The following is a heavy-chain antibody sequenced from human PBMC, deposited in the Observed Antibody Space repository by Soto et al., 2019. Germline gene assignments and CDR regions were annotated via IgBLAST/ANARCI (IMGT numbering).Heavy chain of an antibody. J-gene: IGHJ4*02. V-gene: IGHV4-39*01. CDR1: GGSISSSSYY. CDR2: IYYSGST. D-gene: IGHD3-22*01. Sequence: TSETLSLTCTVSGGSISSSSYYWGWIRQPPGKGLEWIGSIYYSGSTYYNPSLKSRVTISVDTSKNQFSLKLSSVTAADTAVYYCARHKYPSSGPSAYWGQGPLVT. CDR3: ARHKYPSSGPSAY.